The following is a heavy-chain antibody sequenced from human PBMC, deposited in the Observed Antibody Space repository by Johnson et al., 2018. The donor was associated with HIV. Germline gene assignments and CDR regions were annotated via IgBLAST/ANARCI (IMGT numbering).Heavy chain of an antibody. D-gene: IGHD2-8*02. V-gene: IGHV3-23*04. Sequence: VQLVESGGGLVKPGGSLRLSCAASGFTFSSYAMSWVRQAPGKGLEWVSAISGSGGSTYYADSVKGRFTISRDNSKNTLYLQMNSLRAEDTAVYYCAKSGLFVLVVYAPDVFDIWGQGTMVTVSS. CDR3: AKSGLFVLVVYAPDVFDI. J-gene: IGHJ3*02. CDR2: ISGSGGST. CDR1: GFTFSSYA.